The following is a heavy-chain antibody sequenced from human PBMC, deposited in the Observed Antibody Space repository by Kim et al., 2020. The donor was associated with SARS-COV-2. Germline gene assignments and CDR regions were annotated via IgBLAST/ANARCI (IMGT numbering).Heavy chain of an antibody. CDR2: ISYDGSNK. D-gene: IGHD3-3*01. J-gene: IGHJ5*02. CDR1: GFTFSSYA. V-gene: IGHV3-30-3*01. Sequence: GGSLRLSCAASGFTFSSYAMHWVRQAPGKGLEWVAVISYDGSNKYYADSVKGRFTISRDNSKNTLYLQMNSLRAEDTAVYYCARAGGASYDFWSGYLQTWGQGTLVTVSS. CDR3: ARAGGASYDFWSGYLQT.